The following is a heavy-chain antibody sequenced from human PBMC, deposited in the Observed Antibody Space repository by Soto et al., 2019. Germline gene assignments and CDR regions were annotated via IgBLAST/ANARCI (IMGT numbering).Heavy chain of an antibody. D-gene: IGHD2-15*01. V-gene: IGHV3-23*01. CDR1: GFTFSSYA. CDR3: AKGVGVVVAANWDYYYYYGMDV. Sequence: PGGSLRLSCAASGFTFSSYAMSWVRQAPGKGLEWVSAISGSGGSTYYADSVKGRFTISRDNSKNTLYLQMNSLRAEDTAVYYCAKGVGVVVAANWDYYYYYGMDVWGQGTTVTVSS. CDR2: ISGSGGST. J-gene: IGHJ6*02.